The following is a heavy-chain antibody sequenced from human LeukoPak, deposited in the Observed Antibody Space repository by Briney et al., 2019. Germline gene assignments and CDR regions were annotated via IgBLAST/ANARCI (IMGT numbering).Heavy chain of an antibody. CDR2: INHSGST. Sequence: SETLSLTCAVYGGSFSGYYWSWIRQPPGKGLEWIGEINHSGSTNYNPSLKSRVTISVDTSKNQFSLKLSSVTAADTAVYYCAKVPGRLWLVTWGQGTLVTVSS. J-gene: IGHJ4*02. CDR1: GGSFSGYY. V-gene: IGHV4-34*01. CDR3: AKVPGRLWLVT. D-gene: IGHD5-18*01.